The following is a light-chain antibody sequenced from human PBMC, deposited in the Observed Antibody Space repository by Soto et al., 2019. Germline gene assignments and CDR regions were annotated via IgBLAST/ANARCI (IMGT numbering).Light chain of an antibody. Sequence: QSVLTQPPSASGSPGQSVTISCTGTSSDVGGYNYVSWYQQHPGKAPKLMIYEVSKRPSGVPDRFSGSKSGNTASLTVSGLQAEDEADYYCSSYEGSNNFERVFGGGTKVTVL. V-gene: IGLV2-8*01. CDR2: EVS. CDR1: SSDVGGYNY. J-gene: IGLJ2*01. CDR3: SSYEGSNNFERV.